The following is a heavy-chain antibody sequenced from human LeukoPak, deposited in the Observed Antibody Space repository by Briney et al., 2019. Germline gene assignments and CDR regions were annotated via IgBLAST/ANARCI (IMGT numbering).Heavy chain of an antibody. CDR3: ARDNDYGGNYYMDV. J-gene: IGHJ6*03. V-gene: IGHV3-23*01. D-gene: IGHD4-23*01. Sequence: GGSLRLSCEASGFTLNTYGMSWVRQAPGKGLEWVSGISGSGGSTSSIDYADSVKGRFTISRDNAKDSLYLQMNSLRAEDTAVYYCARDNDYGGNYYMDVWGKGTTVTVSS. CDR2: ISGSGGST. CDR1: GFTLNTYG.